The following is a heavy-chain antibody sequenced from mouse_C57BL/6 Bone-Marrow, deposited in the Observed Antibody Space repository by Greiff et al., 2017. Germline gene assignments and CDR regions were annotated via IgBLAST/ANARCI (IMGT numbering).Heavy chain of an antibody. D-gene: IGHD5-5*01. CDR2: INPYNGGT. V-gene: IGHV1-19*01. CDR3: AISPYLQRSYFDY. J-gene: IGHJ2*01. Sequence: EVQLQQSGPVLVKPGASVKMSCKASGYTFTDYYMNWVKQSHGKSLEWIGVINPYNGGTSYNQKFKGKATLTVDKSSSTAYMELNSLTSEDSAVYYCAISPYLQRSYFDYWGQGTTLTVSS. CDR1: GYTFTDYY.